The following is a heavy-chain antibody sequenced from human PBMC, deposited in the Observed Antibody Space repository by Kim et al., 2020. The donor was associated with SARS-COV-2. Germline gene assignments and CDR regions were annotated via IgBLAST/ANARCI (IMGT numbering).Heavy chain of an antibody. D-gene: IGHD3-22*01. J-gene: IGHJ3*02. V-gene: IGHV3-9*01. CDR1: GFTFDDYA. CDR3: AKNLHFDSSGYYNDVFDI. Sequence: GGSLRLSCAASGFTFDDYAMHWVRQAPGKGLEWVSGISWNSGSIGYADSVKGRFTISRDNAKNSLYLQMNSLRAEDTALYYCAKNLHFDSSGYYNDVFDIWGQGTMVTVSS. CDR2: ISWNSGSI.